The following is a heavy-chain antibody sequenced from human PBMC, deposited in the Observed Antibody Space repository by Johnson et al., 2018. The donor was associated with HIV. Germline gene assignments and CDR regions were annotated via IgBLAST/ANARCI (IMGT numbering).Heavy chain of an antibody. CDR2: ISYDGSNK. D-gene: IGHD5-18*01. J-gene: IGHJ3*02. V-gene: IGHV3-30*18. Sequence: QVQLVESGGGVVQPGGSLRLSCAASGFTFSSYGMHWVRQAPGKGLEWVAVISYDGSNKYYADSVKGRFTISRDNSKNTLYLHMNSLRARDTAVYYCAKSLLRTGPWRQLWLGAFDIWGQGTMVTVSS. CDR1: GFTFSSYG. CDR3: AKSLLRTGPWRQLWLGAFDI.